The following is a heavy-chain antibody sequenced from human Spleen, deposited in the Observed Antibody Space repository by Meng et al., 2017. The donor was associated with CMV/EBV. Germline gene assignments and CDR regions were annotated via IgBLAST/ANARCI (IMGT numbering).Heavy chain of an antibody. CDR2: ISSSSSYI. Sequence: WGRQAPGKELEWLASISSSSSYIYHADSMKGRFTISRDNAKNSLYLQMNSLRAEDTAVYYCARDLAPQSDYYDTSSYYYLPKGFDYWGQGSLVTVSS. D-gene: IGHD3-22*01. J-gene: IGHJ4*02. CDR3: ARDLAPQSDYYDTSSYYYLPKGFDY. V-gene: IGHV3-21*01.